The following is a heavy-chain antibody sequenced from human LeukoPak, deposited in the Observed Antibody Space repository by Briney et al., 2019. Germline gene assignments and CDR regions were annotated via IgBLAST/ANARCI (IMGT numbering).Heavy chain of an antibody. CDR1: GGSFSGYY. J-gene: IGHJ3*02. V-gene: IGHV4-34*01. Sequence: SETLSLTCAVYGGSFSGYYWSWIRQPPGEGLEWIGEINHSGSTNYNPSLKSRVTISVDTSKNQFSLKLSSVTAADTAVYYCARASMVRGSYLPVGRAHPRNDAFDIWGQGTMVTVSS. CDR3: ARASMVRGSYLPVGRAHPRNDAFDI. CDR2: INHSGST. D-gene: IGHD3-10*01.